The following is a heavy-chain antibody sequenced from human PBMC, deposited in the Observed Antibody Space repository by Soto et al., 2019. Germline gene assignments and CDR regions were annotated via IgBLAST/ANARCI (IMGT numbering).Heavy chain of an antibody. J-gene: IGHJ6*02. CDR1: GGSFSSYA. CDR2: IMPIFGRA. D-gene: IGHD2-2*01. V-gene: IGHV1-69*13. Sequence: AASGQVSCKASGGSFSSYAISWMLQAPGQWLDWMGGIMPIFGRAHYAQKLKGRVTITADESTSKAYMEMRSLRSEDTAVYYCARTLRFVVVPAATSYYYYGMHVWRQGTTVTVSS. CDR3: ARTLRFVVVPAATSYYYYGMHV.